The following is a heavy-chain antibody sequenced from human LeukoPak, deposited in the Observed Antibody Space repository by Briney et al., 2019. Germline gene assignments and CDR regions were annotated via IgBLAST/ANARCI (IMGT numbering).Heavy chain of an antibody. CDR2: ISSSSSTI. CDR1: GFTFSSYS. J-gene: IGHJ4*02. Sequence: PGGSLRLSCAASGFTFSSYSMNWVRQAPGKGLEWVSYISSSSSTIYYADSVKGRFTISRDNAKNSLYLQMNSLRAEDTAVYYCARGGYSYGFRTLDYWGQGTLVTVSS. V-gene: IGHV3-48*01. D-gene: IGHD5-18*01. CDR3: ARGGYSYGFRTLDY.